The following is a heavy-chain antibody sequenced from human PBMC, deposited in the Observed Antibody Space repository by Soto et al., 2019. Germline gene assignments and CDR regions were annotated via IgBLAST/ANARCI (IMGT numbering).Heavy chain of an antibody. Sequence: PGESLKISCKGSGYSFTSYWIGWVRQMPGKGLEWMGIIYPGDSDTRYSPSFQGQVTISADKSISTAYLQWSSLKASDTAMYYCARSKGGYALRYYYYGMDVWGQGTTVTVS. CDR1: GYSFTSYW. D-gene: IGHD5-12*01. CDR2: IYPGDSDT. CDR3: ARSKGGYALRYYYYGMDV. V-gene: IGHV5-51*01. J-gene: IGHJ6*02.